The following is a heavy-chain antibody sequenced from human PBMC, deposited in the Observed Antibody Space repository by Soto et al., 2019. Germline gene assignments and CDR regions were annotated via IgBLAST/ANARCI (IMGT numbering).Heavy chain of an antibody. D-gene: IGHD4-17*01. CDR1: GFTFTSYD. CDR3: ARVPFVNFGDSVPFDY. Sequence: VQLLQSGAEVKKPGASVKVSCKTSGFTFTSYDINWVRQATGQGLEWMGWVNPNSGDTDYAQKFQGRVTMTRNTSITTACLELSSLSSEDTAVYYCARVPFVNFGDSVPFDYWGQGTLVTVSS. J-gene: IGHJ4*02. CDR2: VNPNSGDT. V-gene: IGHV1-8*01.